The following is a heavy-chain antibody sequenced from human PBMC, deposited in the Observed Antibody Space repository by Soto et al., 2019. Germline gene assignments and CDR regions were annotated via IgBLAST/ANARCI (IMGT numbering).Heavy chain of an antibody. J-gene: IGHJ6*02. CDR1: GYTFTSYG. Sequence: ASVKVSCKASGYTFTSYGISWVRQAPGQGLEWMGWISAYNGNPNYAQKLQGRVTMTTDTSTSTAYMELRSLRSDDTAVYYCARGSTNYDFWCGKDYYYGMYVWGQGTTVTVSS. CDR2: ISAYNGNP. V-gene: IGHV1-18*01. D-gene: IGHD3-3*01. CDR3: ARGSTNYDFWCGKDYYYGMYV.